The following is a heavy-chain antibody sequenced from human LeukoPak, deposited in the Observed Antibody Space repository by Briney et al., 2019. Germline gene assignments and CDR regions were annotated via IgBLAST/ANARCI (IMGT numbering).Heavy chain of an antibody. CDR2: IYYSGST. D-gene: IGHD3-10*02. J-gene: IGHJ5*02. CDR3: ARHVRGLQYNWFDP. CDR1: GGSISSYY. V-gene: IGHV4-39*01. Sequence: SETLSLTCTVSGGSISSYYWGWLRQPPGKGLEWIGSIYYSGSTYYNPSLKSRVTISVDTSKNQFSLKLSSVTAADTAVYYCARHVRGLQYNWFDPWGQGTLVTVSS.